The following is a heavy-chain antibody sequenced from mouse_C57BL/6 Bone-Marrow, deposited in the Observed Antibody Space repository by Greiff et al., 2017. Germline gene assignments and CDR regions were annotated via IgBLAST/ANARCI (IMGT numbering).Heavy chain of an antibody. V-gene: IGHV1-59*01. CDR3: AGDLTGSGFDY. Sequence: QVQLKQPGAELVRPGTSVKLSCKASGYTFTSYWMHWVKQRPGQGLEWIGVIDPSDSYTNYNQKFKGKATLTLDTSSSTAYMQLSSLTSEDSAVYDGAGDLTGSGFDYWGQGTTLIVSS. CDR2: IDPSDSYT. CDR1: GYTFTSYW. D-gene: IGHD4-1*01. J-gene: IGHJ2*01.